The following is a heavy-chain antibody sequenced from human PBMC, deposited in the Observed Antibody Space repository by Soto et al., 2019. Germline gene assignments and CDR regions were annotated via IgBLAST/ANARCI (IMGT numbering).Heavy chain of an antibody. D-gene: IGHD1-1*01. V-gene: IGHV3-48*02. CDR1: GFTFSNFG. Sequence: GGSLRLSCAASGFTFSNFGINWIRHAPGKGLEWVSHIDGSGTAMSYVDSVKGRFNISRDNAKNSLYLEITGLRDEDTAVYYWAIQLYQGVTPLEYGGRGNLVTV. J-gene: IGHJ4*01. CDR3: AIQLYQGVTPLEY. CDR2: IDGSGTAM.